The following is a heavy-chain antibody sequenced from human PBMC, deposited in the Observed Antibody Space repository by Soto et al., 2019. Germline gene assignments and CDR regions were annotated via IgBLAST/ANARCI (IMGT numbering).Heavy chain of an antibody. Sequence: PSETLSLTCAVYGGSFSGYYWSWIRQPPGKGLEWIGYIYYSGSTNYNPSLKSRVTISVDTSKNQFSLKLSSVTAADTAVYYCASLSRFHYGDYWGQGTLVTVSS. J-gene: IGHJ4*02. CDR1: GGSFSGYY. D-gene: IGHD3-16*01. V-gene: IGHV4-59*08. CDR3: ASLSRFHYGDY. CDR2: IYYSGST.